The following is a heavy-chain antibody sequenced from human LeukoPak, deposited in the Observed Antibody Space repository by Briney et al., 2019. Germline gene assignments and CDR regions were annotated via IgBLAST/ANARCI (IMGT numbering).Heavy chain of an antibody. Sequence: GASVKDSCKASGYTFTSYYMHWVRQAPGQGLEWMGIINPSGGSTNYAQKFQGRVTMTRDTSTSTVHMELSSLRSEDTAVYYCARDFAYGSGSTHFDHWGQGTLVTVSS. V-gene: IGHV1-46*01. CDR2: INPSGGST. J-gene: IGHJ4*02. CDR1: GYTFTSYY. CDR3: ARDFAYGSGSTHFDH. D-gene: IGHD3-10*01.